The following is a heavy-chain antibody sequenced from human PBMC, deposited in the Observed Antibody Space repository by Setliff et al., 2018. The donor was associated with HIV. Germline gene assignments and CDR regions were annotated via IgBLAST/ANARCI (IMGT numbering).Heavy chain of an antibody. Sequence: ASVKVSCKASGYTFTNYAINWVRQAPGQRLEWMGWINVGSGKTQYSQEFQGRVTITRDTSATTAYMELSSLTSEDTAVYYCARDGCSGQRCYLFNWFDPWGQGTLVTVSS. CDR2: INVGSGKT. CDR1: GYTFTNYA. CDR3: ARDGCSGQRCYLFNWFDP. V-gene: IGHV1-3*01. D-gene: IGHD2-15*01. J-gene: IGHJ5*02.